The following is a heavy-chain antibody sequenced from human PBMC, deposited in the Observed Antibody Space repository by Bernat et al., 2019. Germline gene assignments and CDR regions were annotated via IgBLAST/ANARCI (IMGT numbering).Heavy chain of an antibody. Sequence: EVQLVESGGGLVKPGGSLRLSCAASGFTFSSYSMNRVRQAPGKGLEWVSSISSSSSYIYYADSVKGRFTISRDNAKNSLYLQMNSLRAEDTAVYYGARELGSSSKVDAFDIWGQGTMVTVSS. CDR2: ISSSSSYI. J-gene: IGHJ3*02. V-gene: IGHV3-21*01. CDR3: ARELGSSSKVDAFDI. D-gene: IGHD6-13*01. CDR1: GFTFSSYS.